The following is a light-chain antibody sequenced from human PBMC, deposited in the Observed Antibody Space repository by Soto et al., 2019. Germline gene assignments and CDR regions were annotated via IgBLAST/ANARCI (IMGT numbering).Light chain of an antibody. CDR1: QSVSSN. V-gene: IGKV3-15*01. CDR3: QQYNNWPPWT. CDR2: GAF. J-gene: IGKJ1*01. Sequence: EIVMTQSTATLSVSPGERATLSCRASQSVSSNLAWYQQKPGQAPRLLIYGAFTRATGIPARFSGSVSGTEFTLTISSLQSEDFAVYYCQQYNNWPPWTFGQGTKVEIK.